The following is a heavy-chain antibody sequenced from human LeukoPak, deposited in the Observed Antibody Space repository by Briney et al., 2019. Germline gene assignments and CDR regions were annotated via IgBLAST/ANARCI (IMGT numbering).Heavy chain of an antibody. Sequence: GGSLRLSCAASGFTFSSYGMHWVRQASGKGLEWVAVIGYDGSTEYYADSVKGRFTISRDNSKNTLHLQTNSLRAEDTGVYYCAKEYSSGRIDYWGQGTLVTVSS. CDR3: AKEYSSGRIDY. CDR2: IGYDGSTE. CDR1: GFTFSSYG. V-gene: IGHV3-30*18. D-gene: IGHD6-19*01. J-gene: IGHJ4*02.